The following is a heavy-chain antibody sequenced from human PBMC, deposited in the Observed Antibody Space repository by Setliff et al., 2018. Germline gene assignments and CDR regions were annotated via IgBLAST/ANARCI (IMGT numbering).Heavy chain of an antibody. Sequence: SETLSLTCTVSGASITTGSYSWSWIRQSAGKGLEWVGRISGSGSATYNPSLKSRVSILIDASNNQVSPDLSSVTAADSAVYYCARDITREPYTGGFYHFDPWGQGALVTVSS. V-gene: IGHV4-61*02. CDR2: ISGSGSA. CDR1: GASITTGSYS. J-gene: IGHJ5*02. CDR3: ARDITREPYTGGFYHFDP. D-gene: IGHD3-16*01.